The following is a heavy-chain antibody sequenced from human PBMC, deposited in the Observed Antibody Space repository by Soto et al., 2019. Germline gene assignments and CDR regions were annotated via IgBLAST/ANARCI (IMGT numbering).Heavy chain of an antibody. CDR2: ISGNGAST. J-gene: IGHJ4*02. D-gene: IGHD1-1*01. CDR1: GFTFRRYA. V-gene: IGHV3-23*01. CDR3: VRDRFLQWDFDY. Sequence: EVQLLESGGGLVQPGGSLRLSCAASGFTFRRYAMNWVRQAPGKGLEWVSSISGNGASTYHADSMKGRVTISRDNSNNSLSLEINNLRVEDTAIYYCVRDRFLQWDFDYWGQGILVTVAS.